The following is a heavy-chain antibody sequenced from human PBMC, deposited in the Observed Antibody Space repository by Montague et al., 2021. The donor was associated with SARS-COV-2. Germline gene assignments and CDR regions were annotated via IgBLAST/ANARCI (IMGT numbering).Heavy chain of an antibody. V-gene: IGHV4-59*01. CDR1: GGSISSYY. CDR2: VHYTGST. D-gene: IGHD1-1*01. CDR3: ARAQNTCFIANCVNYFEV. J-gene: IGHJ4*02. Sequence: SETLSLTCEVSGGSISSYYWSWIRQSPGKGLEWIGYVHYTGSTKYNPSLKTRVTLSLDTPKNHFSLKLSSVTAADTAVYYCARAQNTCFIANCVNYFEVWGLGALGTVSS.